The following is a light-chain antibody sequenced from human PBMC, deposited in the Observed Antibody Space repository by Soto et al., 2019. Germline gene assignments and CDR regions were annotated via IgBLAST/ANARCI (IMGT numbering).Light chain of an antibody. CDR2: DAS. CDR1: QSVSSY. V-gene: IGKV3-11*01. Sequence: EIVLTQSPVTLSLSPGERATLSCRASQSVSSYLAWYQQKPGQAPRLLIYDASNRATGIPARFSGSGSGTHFTLTISSLEPEDFVVYYCQQRGNWPRVTSGHGTRLEIK. J-gene: IGKJ5*01. CDR3: QQRGNWPRVT.